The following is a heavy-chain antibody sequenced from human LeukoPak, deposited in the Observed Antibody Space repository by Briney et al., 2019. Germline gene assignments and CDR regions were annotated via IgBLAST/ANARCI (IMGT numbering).Heavy chain of an antibody. Sequence: GASVKVSCKASGGTFSSYAISWVRQAPGQGLEXXXXXXXXXXXXNYAQKFQGRVTITADESTSTAYMELSSLRSEDTAVYYCARGGSTSCCPRTTREYYYYGMDVWGKGTTVTVSS. CDR1: GGTFSSYA. J-gene: IGHJ6*04. CDR3: ARGGSTSCCPRTTREYYYYGMDV. D-gene: IGHD2-2*01. CDR2: XXXXXXXX. V-gene: IGHV1-69*13.